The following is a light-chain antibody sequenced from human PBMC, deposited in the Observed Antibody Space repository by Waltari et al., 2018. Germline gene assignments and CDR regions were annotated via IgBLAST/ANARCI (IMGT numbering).Light chain of an antibody. Sequence: SYELTQPPPVSVCPGQTARLHSSGDASTNQFTVRYQQEPGQAPTLLIYKDTERRPGIPERFSGSSSGTTVTLTISGVQAEDESDYYCHSADYSGAFRVFGGGTKLIVV. CDR2: KDT. J-gene: IGLJ2*01. V-gene: IGLV3-25*03. CDR1: ASTNQF. CDR3: HSADYSGAFRV.